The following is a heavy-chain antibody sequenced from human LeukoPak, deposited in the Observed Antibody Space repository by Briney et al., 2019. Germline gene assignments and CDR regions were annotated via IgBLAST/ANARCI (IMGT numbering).Heavy chain of an antibody. V-gene: IGHV4-59*11. CDR2: IYDNESA. CDR1: GVSINGHY. CDR3: ARVLQNYYPLDV. J-gene: IGHJ6*03. Sequence: PSETLSLTCTVSGVSINGHYWSWIRQPPGKGLEWIGFIYDNESANYKSSLESRVTMTVDTSKNQVSLKLNSVTAADTAVYYCARVLQNYYPLDVWGEGTTVTVSS. D-gene: IGHD3-3*01.